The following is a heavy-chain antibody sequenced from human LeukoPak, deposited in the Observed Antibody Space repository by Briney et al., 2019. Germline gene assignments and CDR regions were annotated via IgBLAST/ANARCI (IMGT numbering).Heavy chain of an antibody. CDR2: IYYSGST. Sequence: PSETPSLTCTVSGGSISSYYWSWIRQPPGKGLEWIGYIYYSGSTNYNPSLKSRVTISVDTSKNQFSLKLSSVTAADTAVYYCASGGWSYFDYWGQGTLVTVSS. CDR1: GGSISSYY. J-gene: IGHJ4*02. CDR3: ASGGWSYFDY. D-gene: IGHD3-16*01. V-gene: IGHV4-59*01.